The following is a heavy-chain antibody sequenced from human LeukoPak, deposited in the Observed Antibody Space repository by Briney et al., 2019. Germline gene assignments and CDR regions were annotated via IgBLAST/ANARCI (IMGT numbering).Heavy chain of an antibody. CDR1: GFTFSSYA. D-gene: IGHD6-13*01. J-gene: IGHJ4*02. Sequence: GGSLRPSCAASGFTFSSYAMHWVRQAPGKGLEWVAVISYDGSNKYYADSVKGRFTISRDNSKNTLYLQMNSLRAEDTAVYYCARDGGVYSSSSNFDYWGQGTLVTVSS. V-gene: IGHV3-30-3*01. CDR2: ISYDGSNK. CDR3: ARDGGVYSSSSNFDY.